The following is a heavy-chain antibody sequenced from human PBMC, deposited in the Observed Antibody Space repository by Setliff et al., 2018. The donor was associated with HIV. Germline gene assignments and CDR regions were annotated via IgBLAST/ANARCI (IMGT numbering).Heavy chain of an antibody. CDR2: IYYSGST. V-gene: IGHV4-39*01. CDR1: GGSISSSSYY. J-gene: IGHJ5*02. Sequence: PSETLSLTCTVSGGSISSSSYYWGWIRQPPGKGLEWIGSIYYSGSTYYNPSLKSRVTISVDTSKNQFSLKLSSVTAADTAVYYCARLGTGYGSGSYYSWFDPWGQGTLVTSPQ. D-gene: IGHD3-10*01. CDR3: ARLGTGYGSGSYYSWFDP.